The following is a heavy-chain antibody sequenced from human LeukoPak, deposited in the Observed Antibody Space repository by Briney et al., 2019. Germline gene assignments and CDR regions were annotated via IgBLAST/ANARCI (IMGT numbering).Heavy chain of an antibody. V-gene: IGHV4-39*01. CDR2: ICYSGNT. J-gene: IGHJ1*01. CDR1: GGSINSSNYF. CDR3: ANFQY. Sequence: PSETLSLTCTVSGGSINSSNYFWGWIRQPPGKGLEWIGSICYSGNTNYNPSLKSRVTISVDTSKNQFSRKLRSVTAADTAVYYCANFQYWGQGTLVTVSS.